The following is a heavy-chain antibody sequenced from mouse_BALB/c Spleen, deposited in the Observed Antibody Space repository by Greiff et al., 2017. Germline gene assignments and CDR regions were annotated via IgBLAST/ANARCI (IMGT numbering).Heavy chain of an antibody. CDR3: TGDGSSSAWFAY. V-gene: IGHV1S16*01. J-gene: IGHJ3*01. CDR1: GYTFTSYY. CDR2: INPRNGGT. Sequence: VQLQESGAELVKPGASVKLSCKASGYTFTSYYMYWVKQRPGQGLEWIGEINPRNGGTNFNEKFKSKATLTVDKSSSTAYLQLSSLTSEDSAVYYCTGDGSSSAWFAYWGQGTLVTVSA. D-gene: IGHD1-1*01.